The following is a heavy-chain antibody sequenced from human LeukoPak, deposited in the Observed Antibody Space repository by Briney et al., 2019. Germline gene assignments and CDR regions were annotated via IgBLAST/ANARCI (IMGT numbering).Heavy chain of an antibody. D-gene: IGHD5-18*01. CDR3: ARERSSVDTAMVIYWFDP. V-gene: IGHV1-69*04. CDR2: IIPILGIA. Sequence: SVKVSCKASGGTSSSYAISWVRQAPGQGLEWMGRIIPILGIANYAQKFQGRVTITADKSTSTAYMELSSLRSEDTAVYYCARERSSVDTAMVIYWFDPWGQGTLVTVSS. J-gene: IGHJ5*02. CDR1: GGTSSSYA.